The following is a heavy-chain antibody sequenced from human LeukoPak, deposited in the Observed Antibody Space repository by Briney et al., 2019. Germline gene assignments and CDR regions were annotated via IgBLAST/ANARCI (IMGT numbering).Heavy chain of an antibody. Sequence: SETLSLTCTVSGGSISSYYWSWIRQPPGRGLEWIGYIYYSGSTNYNPSLKSRVTISVDTSKNQFSLKLSSVTAADTAVYYCARDTRAYSSGWYTAPEFDYWGQGTLVTVSS. CDR2: IYYSGST. V-gene: IGHV4-59*12. J-gene: IGHJ4*02. CDR3: ARDTRAYSSGWYTAPEFDY. CDR1: GGSISSYY. D-gene: IGHD6-19*01.